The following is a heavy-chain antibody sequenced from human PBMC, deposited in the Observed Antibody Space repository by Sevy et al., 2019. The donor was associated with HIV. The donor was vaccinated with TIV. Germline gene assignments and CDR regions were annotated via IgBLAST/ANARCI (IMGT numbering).Heavy chain of an antibody. J-gene: IGHJ6*02. CDR2: IYYSGRA. CDR1: GDSNGGTNDY. Sequence: SETLSLTCTVSGDSNGGTNDYWAWFRQPPGMELEWIGSIYYSGRAHYNWSLKSRVTISIESSKNQFSLKLTSVTSADTAVYYCARPGDSSALRGSYQYAINLWGQGPTVTVSS. V-gene: IGHV4-39*01. D-gene: IGHD3-22*01. CDR3: ARPGDSSALRGSYQYAINL.